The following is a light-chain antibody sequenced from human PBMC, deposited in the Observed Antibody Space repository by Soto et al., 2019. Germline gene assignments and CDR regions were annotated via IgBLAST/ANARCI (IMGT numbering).Light chain of an antibody. V-gene: IGKV3-15*01. CDR1: QSVASN. CDR3: QHYHNGPPQYP. J-gene: IGKJ2*01. CDR2: GAS. Sequence: EIVMTQSPASLSVSPGDGATLSCRASQSVASNVAWYQQKPGQGPRLLIHGASTRDVGVPARFSGSRSGTDFPLTIISLQSKDFAVDYCQHYHNGPPQYPLGQGTKLQIK.